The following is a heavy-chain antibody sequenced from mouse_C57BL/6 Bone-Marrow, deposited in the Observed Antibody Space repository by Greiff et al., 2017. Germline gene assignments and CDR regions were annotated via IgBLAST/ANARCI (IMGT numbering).Heavy chain of an antibody. CDR2: IYPRSGNT. CDR3: ARWLPILFYAMDD. V-gene: IGHV1-81*01. Sequence: QVQLQQSGAELARPGASVKLSCKASGYTFTSYGLSWVKQRNGQGLEWIGEIYPRSGNTYYNEKFKGKATLTADKSSSTAYIELRSLTSEDSAIYFCARWLPILFYAMDDGGQGTSVTVSS. CDR1: GYTFTSYG. D-gene: IGHD2-2*01. J-gene: IGHJ4*01.